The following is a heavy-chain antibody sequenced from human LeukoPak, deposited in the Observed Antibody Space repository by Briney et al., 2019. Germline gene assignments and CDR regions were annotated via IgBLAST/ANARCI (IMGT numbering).Heavy chain of an antibody. CDR2: INPNSGGT. Sequence: ASVKVSCKASGYTFTGYYMHWARQAPGQGLEWMGWINPNSGGTNYAQKFQGRVTMTRDTSISTAYMELSRLRSDDTAVYYCAREYHDSSGYYSYHIDYWGQGTLVTVSS. V-gene: IGHV1-2*02. CDR3: AREYHDSSGYYSYHIDY. J-gene: IGHJ4*02. D-gene: IGHD3-22*01. CDR1: GYTFTGYY.